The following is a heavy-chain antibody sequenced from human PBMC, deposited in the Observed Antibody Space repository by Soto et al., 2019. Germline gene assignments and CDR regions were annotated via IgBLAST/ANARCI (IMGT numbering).Heavy chain of an antibody. V-gene: IGHV4-59*08. CDR2: IYYSGST. J-gene: IGHJ5*02. CDR1: GGSISSYY. D-gene: IGHD3-10*01. CDR3: ARLLWSRGDWFDP. Sequence: QVQLQESGPGLVKPSETLSLTCTVSGGSISSYYWSWIRQPPGKGLEWIGYIYYSGSTNYNPSLKRRVTISVDTAKNQFSLKLSSVTAADTAVYYCARLLWSRGDWFDPWGQGTLVTVSP.